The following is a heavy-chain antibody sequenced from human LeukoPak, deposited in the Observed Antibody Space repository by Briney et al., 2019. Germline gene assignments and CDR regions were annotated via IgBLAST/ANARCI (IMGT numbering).Heavy chain of an antibody. D-gene: IGHD2-2*01. CDR2: INHSGST. CDR1: GGSFSGYY. J-gene: IGHJ4*02. V-gene: IGHV4-34*01. CDR3: ARVPVYCSSTSCSFDY. Sequence: SETLSLTCAVYGGSFSGYYWSWIRQPPGKGLVWIGEINHSGSTNYNPSLKSRVTISVDTSKNQFSLKLSSVTAADTAVYYCARVPVYCSSTSCSFDYWGQGTLVTVSS.